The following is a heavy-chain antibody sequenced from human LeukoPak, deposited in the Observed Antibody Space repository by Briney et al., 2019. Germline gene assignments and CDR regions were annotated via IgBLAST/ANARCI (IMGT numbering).Heavy chain of an antibody. CDR2: ISAYNGNT. D-gene: IGHD3-22*01. Sequence: ASVKVSCKASGYTFTSYGISWVRQAPGQGLEWMGWISAYNGNTNYAQKLQGRVTMTTDTSTSTAYMELRSLRSDDTAVYYCARDMLYYDSCGFSDYWGQGTLVTVSS. V-gene: IGHV1-18*01. CDR1: GYTFTSYG. CDR3: ARDMLYYDSCGFSDY. J-gene: IGHJ4*02.